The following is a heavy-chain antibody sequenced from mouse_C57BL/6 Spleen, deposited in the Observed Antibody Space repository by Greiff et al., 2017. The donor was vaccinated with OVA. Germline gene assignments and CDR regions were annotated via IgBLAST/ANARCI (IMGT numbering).Heavy chain of an antibody. CDR2: IDPSDSYT. CDR1: GYTFTSYW. V-gene: IGHV1-50*01. CDR3: ARYTTVVAYYFDY. Sequence: QVQLKQPGAELVKPGASVKLSCKASGYTFTSYWMQWVKQRPGQGLEWIGEIDPSDSYTNYNQKFKGKATLTVDTSSSTAYMQLSSLTSEDSAVYYCARYTTVVAYYFDYWGQGTTLTVSS. J-gene: IGHJ2*01. D-gene: IGHD1-1*01.